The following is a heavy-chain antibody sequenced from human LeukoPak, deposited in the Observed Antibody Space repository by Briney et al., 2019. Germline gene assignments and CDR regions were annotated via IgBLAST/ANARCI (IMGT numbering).Heavy chain of an antibody. J-gene: IGHJ6*04. CDR2: ISSSGSTT. CDR1: GFTFSSYE. D-gene: IGHD3-10*02. Sequence: PGGSLRLSCAASGFTFSSYEMNWVRQAPGKGLEWVSYISSSGSTTYYADSVKGRFTISRDNAKNSLYLQMNSLRAEDMAVYYCAELGITMIGGVWGKGTTVTISS. CDR3: AELGITMIGGV. V-gene: IGHV3-48*03.